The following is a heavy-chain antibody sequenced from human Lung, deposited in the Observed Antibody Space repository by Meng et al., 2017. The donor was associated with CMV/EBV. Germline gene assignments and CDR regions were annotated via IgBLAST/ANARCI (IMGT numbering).Heavy chain of an antibody. CDR1: GFAFRNFG. J-gene: IGHJ3*02. D-gene: IGHD3-22*01. Sequence: GESLKISCAASGFAFRNFGIHWVRQAPGKGLEWVAVISYDGSNKYYADSVKGRFTISRDNSKNTLYLQMNSLRAEDTAVYYCARAASITMIVVVITPAGDAFDIWGQGKMV. CDR3: ARAASITMIVVVITPAGDAFDI. V-gene: IGHV3-30*19. CDR2: ISYDGSNK.